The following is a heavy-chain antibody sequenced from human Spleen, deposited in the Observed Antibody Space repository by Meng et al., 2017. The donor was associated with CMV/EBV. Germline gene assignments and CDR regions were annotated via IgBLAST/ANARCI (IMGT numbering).Heavy chain of an antibody. Sequence: GESLKISCAASGFDVITNYMSWVRQAPGKGLEWVSVISAGGSTYYADSVKGRFTISRDNAKNSLYLQMNSVRAEDTALYYCARETIAVREYHYGMDVWGQGTTVTVSS. CDR3: ARETIAVREYHYGMDV. CDR1: GFDVITNY. J-gene: IGHJ6*02. CDR2: ISAGGST. V-gene: IGHV3-53*01. D-gene: IGHD6-6*01.